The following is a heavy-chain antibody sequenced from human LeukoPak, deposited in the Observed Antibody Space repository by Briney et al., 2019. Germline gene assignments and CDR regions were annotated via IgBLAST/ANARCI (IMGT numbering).Heavy chain of an antibody. D-gene: IGHD3-22*01. CDR1: GYTFTSYY. V-gene: IGHV1-46*01. CDR2: INPSGGST. J-gene: IGHJ3*02. CDR3: ARAFFGADYYDSSGQAFDI. Sequence: ASVKVSCKASGYTFTSYYMHWVRQAPGQGLEWMGIINPSGGSTSYAQKFQGRVTMTRDTSISTAYMELSRLRSDDTAVYYCARAFFGADYYDSSGQAFDIWGQGTMVTVSS.